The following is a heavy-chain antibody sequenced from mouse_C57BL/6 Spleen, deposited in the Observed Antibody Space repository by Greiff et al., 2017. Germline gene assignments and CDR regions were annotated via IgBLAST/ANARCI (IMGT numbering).Heavy chain of an antibody. CDR3: ASYDYYAMDY. D-gene: IGHD6-5*01. V-gene: IGHV1-81*01. Sequence: QVQLQQSGAELARPGASVKLSCKASGYTFTSSGISWVKQRTGQGLEWIGEFYPRSGNPYYNEKFKGKATLTADKSSSTAYMELRSLTSEDSAVFFCASYDYYAMDYWGQGTSVTVSS. J-gene: IGHJ4*01. CDR1: GYTFTSSG. CDR2: FYPRSGNP.